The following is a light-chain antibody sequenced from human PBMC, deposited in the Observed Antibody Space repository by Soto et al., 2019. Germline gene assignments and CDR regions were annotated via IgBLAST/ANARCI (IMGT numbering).Light chain of an antibody. CDR3: QQYSSWPLT. CDR1: QSVYSN. V-gene: IGKV3-15*01. J-gene: IGKJ4*01. CDR2: GAS. Sequence: EILMTQSPATLSLSPGERATLSCRASQSVYSNLAWYQQKPGQAPRLLIYGASTRATGLPDRFSGSESGTEFTLTISSLQSEDFAVYYCQQYSSWPLTFGGGTRWIP.